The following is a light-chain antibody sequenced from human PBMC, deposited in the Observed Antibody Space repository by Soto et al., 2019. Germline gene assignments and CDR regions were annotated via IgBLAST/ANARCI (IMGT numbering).Light chain of an antibody. CDR2: DVS. J-gene: IGLJ2*01. CDR3: CSYADSYTFAYVV. V-gene: IGLV2-11*01. CDR1: SSDVGGYNY. Sequence: QSALTQPRSVSGSPGQSVTISCTGTSSDVGGYNYVSWYQQHPGKAPKLMIYDVSKRPSGVPDRFSGSKSGNTASLTISGLQAEDEADYYCCSYADSYTFAYVVFGGGTKVSVL.